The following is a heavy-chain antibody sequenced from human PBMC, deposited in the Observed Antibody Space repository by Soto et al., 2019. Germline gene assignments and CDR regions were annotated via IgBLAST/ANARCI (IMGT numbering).Heavy chain of an antibody. V-gene: IGHV4-59*01. D-gene: IGHD1-1*01. CDR3: AXLEMEPAAGHYYYGMDV. CDR1: GGSISGYY. CDR2: IYYSGST. Sequence: SETLSLTCTVSGGSISGYYWSWIRQPPGKGLEWIGYIYYSGSTNYNPSLKSRVTISVDTSKNQFSLKLSSVTAADTAVYYCAXLEMEPAAGHYYYGMDVWGQGTTVTVSS. J-gene: IGHJ6*02.